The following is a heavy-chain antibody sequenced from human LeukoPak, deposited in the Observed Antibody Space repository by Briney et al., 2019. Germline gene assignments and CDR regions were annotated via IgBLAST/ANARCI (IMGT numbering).Heavy chain of an antibody. CDR3: ARDGLTIAVAGTFDY. CDR1: GYSFTSYG. Sequence: GESLQISCKGSGYSFTSYGISWVRQAPGQGLEWVGWISAYNGNTNYAQKLQGRVTMTTDTSTSTAYMELRSLRSDDTAVYYCARDGLTIAVAGTFDYWGQGTLVTVSS. CDR2: ISAYNGNT. V-gene: IGHV1-18*01. J-gene: IGHJ4*02. D-gene: IGHD6-19*01.